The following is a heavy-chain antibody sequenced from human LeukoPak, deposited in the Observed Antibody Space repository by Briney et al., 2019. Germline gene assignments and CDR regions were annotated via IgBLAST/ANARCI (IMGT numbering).Heavy chain of an antibody. Sequence: GSLRLSCAASGFTFSDYYMSWIRQPPGKGLEWIGEINHSGSTTYNPSLKSRVTISGDASKNQFTLNLGSVTAADTAVFYCATLQDYWLDVWGNGTTVTVSS. CDR1: GFTFSDYY. D-gene: IGHD2-8*02. CDR3: ATLQDYWLDV. CDR2: INHSGST. J-gene: IGHJ6*04. V-gene: IGHV4-34*08.